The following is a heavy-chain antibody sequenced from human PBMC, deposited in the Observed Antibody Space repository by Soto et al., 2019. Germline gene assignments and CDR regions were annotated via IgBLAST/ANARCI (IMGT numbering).Heavy chain of an antibody. J-gene: IGHJ6*04. CDR1: GFTVSSNY. V-gene: IGHV3-53*04. CDR3: ARDSRDMWFGELIRTVEDV. D-gene: IGHD3-10*01. Sequence: EVQLMESGGGLVQPGGSLRLSCAASGFTVSSNYMSWVRQAPGKGLEWVSVIYSGGSTYYADSVKGGFTISRHNSKNTLYLQMNSLRAEDTAVYYCARDSRDMWFGELIRTVEDVWGKGTTVTVSS. CDR2: IYSGGST.